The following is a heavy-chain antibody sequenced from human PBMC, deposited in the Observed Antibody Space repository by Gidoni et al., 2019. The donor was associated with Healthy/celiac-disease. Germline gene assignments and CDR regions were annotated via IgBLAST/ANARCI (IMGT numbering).Heavy chain of an antibody. CDR3: AKGHTYYDILTDIVDYYYGMDV. CDR1: GFTFSSYA. V-gene: IGHV3-23*01. CDR2: ISGSGGST. J-gene: IGHJ6*02. Sequence: EVQLLESGGGLVQPGGSLRLSCAASGFTFSSYAMRWVRQAPGKGLEWVSAISGSGGSTYYADSVKGRFTISRDNSKNTLYLQMNSLRAEDTAVYYCAKGHTYYDILTDIVDYYYGMDVWGQGTTVTVSS. D-gene: IGHD3-9*01.